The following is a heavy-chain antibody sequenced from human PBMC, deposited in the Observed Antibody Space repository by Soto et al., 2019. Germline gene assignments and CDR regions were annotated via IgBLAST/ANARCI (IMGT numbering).Heavy chain of an antibody. CDR3: ARGGGFYDILTGYYLAQHAFDI. CDR2: IYSGGST. CDR1: GFTFSNYP. Sequence: GGSLRLSCVASGFTFSNYPMTWVRQAPGKGLEWASVIYSGGSTYYADSVKGRFTISRHNSKNTLYLQMNSLRAEDTAVYYCARGGGFYDILTGYYLAQHAFDIWGQGTMVTVSS. D-gene: IGHD3-9*01. V-gene: IGHV3-53*04. J-gene: IGHJ3*02.